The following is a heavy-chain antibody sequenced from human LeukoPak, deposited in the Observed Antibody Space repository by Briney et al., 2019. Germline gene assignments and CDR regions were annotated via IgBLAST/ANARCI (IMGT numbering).Heavy chain of an antibody. V-gene: IGHV3-49*04. D-gene: IGHD5-18*01. CDR2: IRSKTYGGTT. J-gene: IGHJ6*02. CDR3: TRGPIQLWLYHGMDV. CDR1: GFTFGDHA. Sequence: GGSLRLSCTVSGFTFGDHAMSWVRQAPGKGLEWVGFIRSKTYGGTTEYAASVKGSFIISRDDSTSIAYLQMNSLKTEDTAVYYCTRGPIQLWLYHGMDVWGQGTTVTVSS.